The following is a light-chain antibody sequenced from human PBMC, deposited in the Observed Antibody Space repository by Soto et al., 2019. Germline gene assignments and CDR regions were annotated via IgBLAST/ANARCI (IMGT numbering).Light chain of an antibody. V-gene: IGKV1-5*03. CDR1: QSISSW. CDR3: QQYNSYSLT. J-gene: IGKJ4*01. Sequence: DIPMTQSPSTLSASVGDRVTITCRASQSISSWLAWYQQRPGKAPKLLIYKASSLESGVPSRFSGSGSGTEFTLTISRLQPDDFATYHCQQYNSYSLTFGGGTKVEIK. CDR2: KAS.